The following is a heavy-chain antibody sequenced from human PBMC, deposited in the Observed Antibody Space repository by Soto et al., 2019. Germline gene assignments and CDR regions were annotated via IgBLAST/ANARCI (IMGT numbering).Heavy chain of an antibody. J-gene: IGHJ4*02. V-gene: IGHV4-30-2*01. CDR1: GGSIGSGGYS. Sequence: TLSLTCAVSGGSIGSGGYSWSWIRQPPGKGLERTAXIYHSXSTYYNQSLKXXVTISVDXXKNQLSLKLSSVTAADTAVYICVSGYPWVGFDYWGQGTLVTVSS. D-gene: IGHD3-3*01. CDR3: VSGYPWVGFDY. CDR2: IYHSXST.